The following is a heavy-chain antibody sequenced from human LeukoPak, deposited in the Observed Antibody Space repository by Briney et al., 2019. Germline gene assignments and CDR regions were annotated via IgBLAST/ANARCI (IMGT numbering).Heavy chain of an antibody. D-gene: IGHD1-26*01. V-gene: IGHV6-1*01. CDR2: TYYRSKWYN. Sequence: ASQTPSLTCAISGDSVSSNSAAWNWIRQSPSRGLEWLGRTYYRSKWYNDYAVFVTSRITINPDTSKNQFSLQLNSVTPEDTAVYYCAREWELLLYYYGMDVWGQGTTVTVSS. CDR3: AREWELLLYYYGMDV. CDR1: GDSVSSNSAA. J-gene: IGHJ6*02.